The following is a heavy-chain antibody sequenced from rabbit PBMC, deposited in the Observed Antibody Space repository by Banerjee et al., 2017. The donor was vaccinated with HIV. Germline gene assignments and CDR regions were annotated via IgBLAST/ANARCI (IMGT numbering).Heavy chain of an antibody. CDR1: GFDFSYYY. D-gene: IGHD1-1*01. J-gene: IGHJ5*01. CDR3: ARDRAYASSSAYYNVGWLDL. CDR2: IYAGKGNT. V-gene: IGHV1S7*01. Sequence: QLKETGRGLVQPGGSLTLSCKASGFDFSYYYMSWVRQAPGKGLEWIGIIYAGKGNTDYASWVNGRFTISSDNAQSTVDLQMNSLTAADTATYFCARDRAYASSSAYYNVGWLDLWGPGTLVTVS.